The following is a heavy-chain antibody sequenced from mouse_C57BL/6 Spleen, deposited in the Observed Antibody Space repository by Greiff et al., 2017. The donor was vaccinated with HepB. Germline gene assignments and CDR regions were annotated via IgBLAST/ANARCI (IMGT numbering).Heavy chain of an antibody. CDR3: AREKLGRGAMDY. CDR2: ISGGGGNT. CDR1: GFTFSSYT. Sequence: EVKLVESGGGLVKPGGSLKFSCAASGFTFSSYTMSWVRQTPEKRLEWVATISGGGGNTYYPDSVKGRFTISRDNAKNTLYLQMSSLRSEDTALYYCAREKLGRGAMDYWGQGTSVTVSS. D-gene: IGHD4-1*01. J-gene: IGHJ4*01. V-gene: IGHV5-9*01.